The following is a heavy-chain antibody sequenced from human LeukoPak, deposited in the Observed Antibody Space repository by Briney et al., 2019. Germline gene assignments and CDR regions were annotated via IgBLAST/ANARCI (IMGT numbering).Heavy chain of an antibody. J-gene: IGHJ4*02. V-gene: IGHV3-20*01. CDR3: AREWVER. D-gene: IGHD1-26*01. CDR2: INCNGCIT. Sequence: MGLECVSSINCNGCITGYSDSFKGRFTISRDNAKNSLYMQMNSLRAEDTALHNCAREWVERWGQGTLVTVSS.